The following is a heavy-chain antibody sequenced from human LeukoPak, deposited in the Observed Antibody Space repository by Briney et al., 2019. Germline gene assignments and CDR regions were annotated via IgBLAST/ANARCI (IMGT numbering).Heavy chain of an antibody. Sequence: SQTLSLTCAISGDSVSRRSAGWNWIRQSPSRGLEWLGRIYYRSTWYSDFLTSRITISPDTYKNQFSLHLDSVTPEDTAVYYCARGGLVRGSIDSLIAFDFWGQGTVVTVSS. CDR3: ARGGLVRGSIDSLIAFDF. D-gene: IGHD3-10*01. J-gene: IGHJ3*01. CDR2: IYYRSTWYS. V-gene: IGHV6-1*01. CDR1: GDSVSRRSAG.